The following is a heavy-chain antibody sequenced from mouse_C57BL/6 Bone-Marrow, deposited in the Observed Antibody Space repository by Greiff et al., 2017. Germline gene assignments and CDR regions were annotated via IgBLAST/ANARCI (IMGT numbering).Heavy chain of an antibody. D-gene: IGHD1-1*01. CDR1: GYTFTSYW. V-gene: IGHV1-53*01. CDR2: INPSNGGT. J-gene: IGHJ2*01. Sequence: QVQLKQSGTELVKPGASVKLSCKASGYTFTSYWMHWVKQRPGQGLEWIGNINPSNGGTNYNEKFKSKATLTVDKSSSTAYMQLSSLTSEDSAVYYCARSVITTVVAHFDYWGQGTTLTVSS. CDR3: ARSVITTVVAHFDY.